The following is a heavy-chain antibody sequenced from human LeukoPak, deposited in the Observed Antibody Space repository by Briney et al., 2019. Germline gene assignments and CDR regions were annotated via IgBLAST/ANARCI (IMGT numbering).Heavy chain of an antibody. Sequence: SETLSLTCTVSGGSISSYYWSWIRQPPGKGLEWIGYIYYSGSTNYNPSLKSRVTISVDTSKNQFSLKLSSVTAADTAVYYCARSSPGPRGVTYPPNWFDPWGQGTLVTVSS. CDR2: IYYSGST. CDR3: ARSSPGPRGVTYPPNWFDP. V-gene: IGHV4-59*08. J-gene: IGHJ5*02. D-gene: IGHD3-10*01. CDR1: GGSISSYY.